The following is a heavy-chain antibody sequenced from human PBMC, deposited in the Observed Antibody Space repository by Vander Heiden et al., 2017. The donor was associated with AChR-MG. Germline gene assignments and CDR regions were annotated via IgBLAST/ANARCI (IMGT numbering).Heavy chain of an antibody. CDR3: ANGCGGDCYFNWFDP. Sequence: EVQLLESGGGLVQPGGSLRLSCAASGFTFSSYAMSWVRQAPGKGLEWVSAISGSGGSTYYADSVKGRFTISRDNSKNTLYLQMNSLRAEDTAVYYCANGCGGDCYFNWFDPWGQGTLVTVSS. CDR1: GFTFSSYA. J-gene: IGHJ5*02. CDR2: ISGSGGST. V-gene: IGHV3-23*01. D-gene: IGHD2-21*02.